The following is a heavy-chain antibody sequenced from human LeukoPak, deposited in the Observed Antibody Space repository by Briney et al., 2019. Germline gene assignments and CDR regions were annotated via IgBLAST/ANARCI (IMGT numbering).Heavy chain of an antibody. V-gene: IGHV3-30*02. D-gene: IGHD2-15*01. J-gene: IGHJ4*02. Sequence: GGSLRLSCAASGFTFSSYGMHWVRQASGKGLEWVAFIRYDGSNKYYADSVKGRFTISRDNSRNTLYLQMNNLRAEDTAVYYCANPYCSGECHFNWGQGTLVTVSS. CDR1: GFTFSSYG. CDR3: ANPYCSGECHFN. CDR2: IRYDGSNK.